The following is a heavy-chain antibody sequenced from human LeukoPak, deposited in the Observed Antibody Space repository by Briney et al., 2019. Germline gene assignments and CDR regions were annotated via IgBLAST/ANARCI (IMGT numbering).Heavy chain of an antibody. V-gene: IGHV4-34*01. CDR3: ARAAYRGSGSYPV. CDR2: INHSGST. CDR1: GGYFGGYY. Sequence: SETLSLTCAVYGGYFGGYYWSWIRQPPGKGLEWIGEINHSGSTNYNPSLKSRVTISVDTSKNQFSLKLSSVTAADTAVYYCARAAYRGSGSYPVWGQGTLVTVSS. J-gene: IGHJ4*02. D-gene: IGHD3-10*01.